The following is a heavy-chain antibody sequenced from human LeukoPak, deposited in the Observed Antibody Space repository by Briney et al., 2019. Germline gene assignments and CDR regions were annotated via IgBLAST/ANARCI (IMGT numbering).Heavy chain of an antibody. V-gene: IGHV1-46*01. CDR1: GYTFTSYY. Sequence: ASVKVSCKASGYTFTSYYMHWVRQAPGHGLEWMGIINPSGGSTSYAQKFQGRVTMTRGMSTSTVYMELSSLRSEDTAVYYCARQRVRQLLDAFDIWGQGTMVTVSS. D-gene: IGHD3-10*01. CDR3: ARQRVRQLLDAFDI. J-gene: IGHJ3*02. CDR2: INPSGGST.